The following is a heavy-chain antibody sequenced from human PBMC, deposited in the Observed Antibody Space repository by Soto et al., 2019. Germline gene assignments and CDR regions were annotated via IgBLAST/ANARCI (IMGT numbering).Heavy chain of an antibody. D-gene: IGHD1-26*01. CDR3: PKPDSGFDY. CDR2: ISGSGGST. J-gene: IGHJ4*02. V-gene: IGHV3-23*01. Sequence: PGGSLRLSCAASRFTFSSYIMTWVRQAPGKGLEWVSSISGSGGSTDYADSVKGRFTISRDNSKNTLYLQMNSLRAEDTAVYYCPKPDSGFDYWGQGTPVTFSS. CDR1: RFTFSSYI.